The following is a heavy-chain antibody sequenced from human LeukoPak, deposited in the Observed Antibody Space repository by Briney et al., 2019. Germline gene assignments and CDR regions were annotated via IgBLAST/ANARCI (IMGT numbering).Heavy chain of an antibody. CDR2: ISWNSGSI. D-gene: IGHD3-10*01. Sequence: GRSLKLSCAASGFTFDDYAMHWVRQAPGNGLEWVSGISWNSGSIGYADSVKGRFTISRDNAKNSLYLQMNSLRAADTALYYCAKGLAGSGTHPVDYWGPGTLVTVSS. V-gene: IGHV3-9*01. CDR3: AKGLAGSGTHPVDY. J-gene: IGHJ4*02. CDR1: GFTFDDYA.